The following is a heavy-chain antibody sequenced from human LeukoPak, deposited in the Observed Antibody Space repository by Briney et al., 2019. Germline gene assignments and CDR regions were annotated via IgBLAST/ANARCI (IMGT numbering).Heavy chain of an antibody. CDR2: IYYSGST. V-gene: IGHV4-59*01. CDR1: GGSISSYY. Sequence: PSETLSLTCTVSGGSISSYYWSWIRQPPGKGLEWIGYIYYSGSTNYNPSLKSRVTISVDTSKNQFSLELSSVTAADTAVYYCARGMGDFDYWGQGTLVTVSS. CDR3: ARGMGDFDY. D-gene: IGHD1-26*01. J-gene: IGHJ4*02.